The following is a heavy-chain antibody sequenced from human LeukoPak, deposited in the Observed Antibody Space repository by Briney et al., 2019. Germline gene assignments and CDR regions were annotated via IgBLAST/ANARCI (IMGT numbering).Heavy chain of an antibody. CDR3: ARLVVDSHAFDV. Sequence: PGGSLRLSCAASGFTFSDCAMNWVRQAPGKGLEWVSIIYSVGTTYYADSVKGRFTISRDNSKNTLHLQMNGLRVEDAAVYYCARLVVDSHAFDVWGQGTVVTVSS. D-gene: IGHD6-19*01. CDR2: IYSVGTT. J-gene: IGHJ3*01. V-gene: IGHV3-53*01. CDR1: GFTFSDCA.